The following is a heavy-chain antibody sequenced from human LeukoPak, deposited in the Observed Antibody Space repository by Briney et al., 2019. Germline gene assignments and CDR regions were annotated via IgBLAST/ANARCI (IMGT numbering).Heavy chain of an antibody. CDR2: IRSKAYGGTT. D-gene: IGHD1-26*01. CDR3: TRDRGPATSQSYYYGMDV. Sequence: GGSLRLSCTASGFTFGDYAMSWVRQAPGKGLEWVGFIRSKAYGGTTEYAASVKGRFTISRDDSKSIAYLQMNSLETEDTAVYYCTRDRGPATSQSYYYGMDVWGQGTTVTVSS. CDR1: GFTFGDYA. J-gene: IGHJ6*02. V-gene: IGHV3-49*04.